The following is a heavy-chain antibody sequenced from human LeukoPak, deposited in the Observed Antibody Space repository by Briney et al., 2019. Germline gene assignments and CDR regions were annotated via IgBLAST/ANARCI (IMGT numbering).Heavy chain of an antibody. CDR1: GFTFSSYW. CDR3: ARGVSSFGF. D-gene: IGHD3-16*01. CDR2: VNGDGSDT. V-gene: IGHV3-74*01. Sequence: GGSLRLSCVASGFTFSSYWMHWVRQAPGKGLVWVSRVNGDGSDTVNTDSVKGRFTISRDNAKNTLYLQMSSLRAGDTAVYFCARGVSSFGFWGQGALVTVSS. J-gene: IGHJ4*02.